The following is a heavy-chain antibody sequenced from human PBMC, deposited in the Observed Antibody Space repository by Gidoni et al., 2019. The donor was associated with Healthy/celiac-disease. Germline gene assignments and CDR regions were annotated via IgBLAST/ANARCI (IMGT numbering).Heavy chain of an antibody. Sequence: EVQLVESGGGLVKPGGSLRLSCAASGFTFSNAWMSWVRQAPGKGLEWVGRIKSKTDGGTTDYAAPVKGRFTISIDDSKNTLYLQMNSLKTEDTAVYYCTTERVVVTVFSHFDPWGQGTLVTVSS. J-gene: IGHJ5*02. CDR2: IKSKTDGGTT. CDR3: TTERVVVTVFSHFDP. CDR1: GFTFSNAW. D-gene: IGHD2-21*02. V-gene: IGHV3-15*01.